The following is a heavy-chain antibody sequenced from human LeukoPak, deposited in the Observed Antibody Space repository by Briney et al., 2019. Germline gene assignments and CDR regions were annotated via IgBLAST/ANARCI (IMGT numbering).Heavy chain of an antibody. V-gene: IGHV4-34*01. J-gene: IGHJ4*02. D-gene: IGHD5-18*01. CDR1: GGSFRGSY. Sequence: SETLSLTCAVYGGSFRGSYWSWLRQPPRKGLEGTGEINQRGSTNYNPSLKSRVTISVDTSKNQFSVKLSSVTAADTAVYYCARGRRGYSYGYIEWSFDYWGQGTLVTVSS. CDR2: INQRGST. CDR3: ARGRRGYSYGYIEWSFDY.